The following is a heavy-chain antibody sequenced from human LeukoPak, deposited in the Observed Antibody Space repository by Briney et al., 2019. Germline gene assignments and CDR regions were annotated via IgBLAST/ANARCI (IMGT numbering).Heavy chain of an antibody. J-gene: IGHJ6*02. Sequence: GGSLRLSCAASGFTFSSYWMHWVRQAPGKGLVWASRINSDGSSTSYADSVKGRFTISRDNAKNTLYLQMNSLRAEDTAVYYCARMRVVAGTIGYGMDVWGQGTTVTVSS. CDR3: ARMRVVAGTIGYGMDV. CDR1: GFTFSSYW. CDR2: INSDGSST. V-gene: IGHV3-74*01. D-gene: IGHD6-19*01.